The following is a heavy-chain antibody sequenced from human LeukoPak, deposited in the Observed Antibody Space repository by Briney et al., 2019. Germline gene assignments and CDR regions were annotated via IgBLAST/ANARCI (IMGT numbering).Heavy chain of an antibody. D-gene: IGHD2-2*02. CDR3: ARARALDCSSTSCFTGYFDY. J-gene: IGHJ4*02. Sequence: SETLSLTCTVSGGSISSSSYYWGWIRQPPGKGLEWIVSIYNSGSTFYNPSPKSRVTISVKTSKNQFSLKLSSVTAADTAVFYCARARALDCSSTSCFTGYFDYWGQGTLVTVSS. CDR1: GGSISSSSYY. V-gene: IGHV4-39*07. CDR2: IYNSGST.